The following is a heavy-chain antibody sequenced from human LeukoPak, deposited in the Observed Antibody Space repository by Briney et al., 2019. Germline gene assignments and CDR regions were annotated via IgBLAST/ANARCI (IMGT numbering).Heavy chain of an antibody. Sequence: SETLSLTCTVSGYSISSGYYWGWIRQPPGKGLEWIGSIYHSGSTYYNPSPKSRVTISVDTSENQFSLKLSSVTAADTAVYYCVPIYDSSGYPKYHNDYWGQGTLVTVSS. CDR3: VPIYDSSGYPKYHNDY. CDR2: IYHSGST. CDR1: GYSISSGYY. J-gene: IGHJ4*02. V-gene: IGHV4-38-2*02. D-gene: IGHD3-22*01.